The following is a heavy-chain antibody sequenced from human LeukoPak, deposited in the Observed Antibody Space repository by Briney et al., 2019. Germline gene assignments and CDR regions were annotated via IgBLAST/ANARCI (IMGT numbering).Heavy chain of an antibody. D-gene: IGHD3-10*01. V-gene: IGHV3-23*01. CDR2: ISGSGGST. CDR1: EFTFSSYA. J-gene: IGHJ6*02. CDR3: AKDITMVRGVIGYYGMDV. Sequence: GGSLRLSCAASEFTFSSYAMSWVRQAPGKGLEWVSGISGSGGSTFYADSVKGRFTISRDNSENTLYLQMNSLRAEDTAVYYCAKDITMVRGVIGYYGMDVWGQGTTVTVSS.